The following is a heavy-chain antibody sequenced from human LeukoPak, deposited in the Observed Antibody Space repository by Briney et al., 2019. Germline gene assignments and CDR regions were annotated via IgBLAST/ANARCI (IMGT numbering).Heavy chain of an antibody. J-gene: IGHJ3*02. CDR2: IRYDGSNK. V-gene: IGHV3-30*02. Sequence: GGSLRLSCAASGFTFSSYGMHWVCQAPGKGLEWVAFIRYDGSNKYYADSVKGRFTISRDNSKNTLYLQMNSLRAEDTAVYYCAKDEQWLVFGAFDIWGQGTMVTVSS. CDR3: AKDEQWLVFGAFDI. D-gene: IGHD6-19*01. CDR1: GFTFSSYG.